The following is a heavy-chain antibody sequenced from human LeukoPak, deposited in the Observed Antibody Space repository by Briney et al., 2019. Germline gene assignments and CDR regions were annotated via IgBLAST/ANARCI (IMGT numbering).Heavy chain of an antibody. CDR2: IYYSGST. V-gene: IGHV4-59*08. Sequence: PSETLSLTCTVSGGSISSYYWSWIRQPPGKGLEWIGYIYYSGSTNYNPSLKSRVTISVDTSKNQFSLKLSSVTAADTAVYYCARQGDILTGYYHVDYWGQGTLVTVSS. J-gene: IGHJ4*02. D-gene: IGHD3-9*01. CDR3: ARQGDILTGYYHVDY. CDR1: GGSISSYY.